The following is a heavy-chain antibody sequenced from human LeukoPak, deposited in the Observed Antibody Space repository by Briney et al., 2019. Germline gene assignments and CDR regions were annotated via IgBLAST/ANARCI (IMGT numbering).Heavy chain of an antibody. Sequence: GGSLRLSCAASGFTFSDCGFHWVRQAPGRGLECVAFMSFDGSNKYYSDSVKGRFTISRDNSKNTVSLQMNSLRAEDTALYYCARDMGSGTYYFGHFDRWGQGTLVTVSS. J-gene: IGHJ4*02. CDR2: MSFDGSNK. V-gene: IGHV3-30*12. CDR3: ARDMGSGTYYFGHFDR. CDR1: GFTFSDCG. D-gene: IGHD3-10*01.